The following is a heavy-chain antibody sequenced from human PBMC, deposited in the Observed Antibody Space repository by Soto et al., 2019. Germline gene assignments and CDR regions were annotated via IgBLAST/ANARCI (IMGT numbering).Heavy chain of an antibody. Sequence: PGVSLRLSCAASGCTFSDYGMHWVRQAPGEGLVWVSRVNSDESSTRYADSVKDRFTISRDNAKNTLYLQMNSLRAEDTAVYYCVRRSAGGGYYDFWGQGTLVTVSS. CDR2: VNSDESST. V-gene: IGHV3-74*01. J-gene: IGHJ4*02. D-gene: IGHD3-22*01. CDR1: GCTFSDYG. CDR3: VRRSAGGGYYDF.